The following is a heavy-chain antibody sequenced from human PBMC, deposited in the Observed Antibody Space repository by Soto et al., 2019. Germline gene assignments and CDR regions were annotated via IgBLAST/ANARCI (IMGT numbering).Heavy chain of an antibody. CDR1: GFTFSNAW. D-gene: IGHD1-20*01. V-gene: IGHV3-15*07. CDR2: LKRKTDGGTT. J-gene: IGHJ4*02. CDR3: STDLLLTGLFDK. Sequence: EVQLVESGGGLVKPGGSLRLSCAASGFTFSNAWMTWVRQAPGKGLEWVGRLKRKTDGGTTQYAAPGKGRFTISRDDSKNTLYLQMDNLTTEDTAVYCCSTDLLLTGLFDKWGQGTLVTVSS.